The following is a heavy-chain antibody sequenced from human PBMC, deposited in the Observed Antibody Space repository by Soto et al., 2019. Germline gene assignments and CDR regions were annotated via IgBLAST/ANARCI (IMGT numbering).Heavy chain of an antibody. CDR3: AKDVSIGVAGTIDY. J-gene: IGHJ4*02. Sequence: PGGSLRLSCAASGFSFSSYGMDWVRQAPGKGLEWVAVISYEGTNKNYADSVKGRFTISRDDSKNTLFLQMNSLRAEDTAVYYCAKDVSIGVAGTIDYWSQGTLVTVSS. D-gene: IGHD6-19*01. V-gene: IGHV3-30*18. CDR2: ISYEGTNK. CDR1: GFSFSSYG.